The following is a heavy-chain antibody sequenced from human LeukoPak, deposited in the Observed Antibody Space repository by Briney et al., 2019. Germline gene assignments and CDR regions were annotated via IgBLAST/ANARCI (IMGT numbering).Heavy chain of an antibody. V-gene: IGHV3-23*01. D-gene: IGHD5-18*01. CDR3: AKGPLQLWLRYFDY. CDR2: ISGSGGST. J-gene: IGHJ4*02. CDR1: GFTFSSYA. Sequence: PGGSLRLSCAASGFTFSSYAMSRVRQAPGKGLEWVSAISGSGGSTYYADSVKGRFTISRDNSKNTLYLQMNSLRAEDTAVYYCAKGPLQLWLRYFDYWGQGTLVTVSS.